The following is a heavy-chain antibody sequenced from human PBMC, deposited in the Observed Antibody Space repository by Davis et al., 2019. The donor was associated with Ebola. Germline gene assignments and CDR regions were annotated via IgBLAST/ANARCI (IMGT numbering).Heavy chain of an antibody. V-gene: IGHV1-69*06. D-gene: IGHD6-6*01. CDR2: IIPIFGTA. Sequence: AASVKVSCKASGGTFSSYAISWVRQAPGQGLEWMGGIIPIFGTANYAQKFQGRVTITADKSTSTAYMELSSLRSEETAVYYCAKAVRSTSDQYWGQGTLVTVSS. J-gene: IGHJ4*02. CDR3: AKAVRSTSDQY. CDR1: GGTFSSYA.